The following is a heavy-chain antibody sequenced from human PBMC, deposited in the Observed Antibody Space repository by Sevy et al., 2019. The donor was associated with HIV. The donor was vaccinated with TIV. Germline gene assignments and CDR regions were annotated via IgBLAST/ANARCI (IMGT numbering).Heavy chain of an antibody. CDR3: AIESLSDIGAPWSLY. CDR2: FYPEDGET. V-gene: IGHV1-24*01. Sequence: ASVKVSCKVSGYTLTELSMHWVRQAPGKGLEWMGGFYPEDGETIYAQKFQGRVTMTADTSTDTAYMELSSLRSEDTAVYYCAIESLSDIGAPWSLYWGQGTLVTVSS. J-gene: IGHJ4*02. D-gene: IGHD5-12*01. CDR1: GYTLTELS.